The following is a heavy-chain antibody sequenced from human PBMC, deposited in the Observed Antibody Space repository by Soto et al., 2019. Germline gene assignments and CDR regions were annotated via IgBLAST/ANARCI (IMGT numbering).Heavy chain of an antibody. J-gene: IGHJ3*02. CDR3: ARDGGDCSGGSCYLSAFDI. D-gene: IGHD2-15*01. V-gene: IGHV3-33*01. CDR2: IWYDGSNK. Sequence: GGSLRLSCAASGFTFSSYGMHWVRQAPGKGLEWVAVIWYDGSNKYYADSVEGRFTISRDNSKNTLYLQMNSLRAEDTAVYYCARDGGDCSGGSCYLSAFDIWGQGTMVTV. CDR1: GFTFSSYG.